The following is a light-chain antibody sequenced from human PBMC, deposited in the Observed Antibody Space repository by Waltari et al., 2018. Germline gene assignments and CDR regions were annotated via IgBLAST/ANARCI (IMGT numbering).Light chain of an antibody. CDR2: YDS. Sequence: SYVLTQPPSVSVAPGETARITCGGNHLCRKTVHWYQQKPGQTPVVVISYDSDRPSGIPERFSGSNSGNTATLTISRVEAGDEADYYCQVWDSSRDHGVFGTGTKVTVL. V-gene: IGLV3-21*04. J-gene: IGLJ1*01. CDR1: HLCRKT. CDR3: QVWDSSRDHGV.